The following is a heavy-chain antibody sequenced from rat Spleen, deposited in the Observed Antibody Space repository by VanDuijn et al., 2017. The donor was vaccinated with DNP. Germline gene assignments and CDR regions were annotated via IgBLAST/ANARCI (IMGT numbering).Heavy chain of an antibody. D-gene: IGHD1-4*01. Sequence: EVQLVESGGGLVQPGRSLKLSCAASGFTFSDYYMAWVRQAPTKGLEWVAYISYDGGSTYYGDSVQGRFTISRDNAKSTLYLQMNSLRSEDMATYYCARHVLPLRVWDYWGQGVMVTVSS. CDR3: ARHVLPLRVWDY. CDR1: GFTFSDYY. CDR2: ISYDGGST. V-gene: IGHV5-22*01. J-gene: IGHJ2*01.